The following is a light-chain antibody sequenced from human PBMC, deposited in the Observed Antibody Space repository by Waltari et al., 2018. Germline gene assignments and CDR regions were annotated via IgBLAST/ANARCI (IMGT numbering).Light chain of an antibody. J-gene: IGLJ2*01. Sequence: QSALTQPASVSGPPGQSIPISCTGTSSDVGGYNYVSWYQQHPGKAPKLMIYDVSKRPSGVSNRFSGSKSGNTASLTISGLQAEDEADYYCCSYAGSSTLVFGGGTKLTVL. CDR2: DVS. CDR3: CSYAGSSTLV. CDR1: SSDVGGYNY. V-gene: IGLV2-23*02.